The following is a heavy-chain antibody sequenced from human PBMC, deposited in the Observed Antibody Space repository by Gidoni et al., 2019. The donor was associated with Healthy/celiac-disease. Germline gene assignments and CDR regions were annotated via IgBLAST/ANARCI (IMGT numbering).Heavy chain of an antibody. CDR2: SSGSGGST. CDR3: AKDRQGLEFVFDY. Sequence: EVQLLESGGGLVQPGGSLRLSCSASGFTFSSDAMSWVRQAPGKGLGWVSASSGSGGSTYYADSVKGRFTISRDNSKNTLYLQMNSLRAEDTAVYYCAKDRQGLEFVFDYWGQGTLVTVSS. D-gene: IGHD6-19*01. CDR1: GFTFSSDA. J-gene: IGHJ4*02. V-gene: IGHV3-23*01.